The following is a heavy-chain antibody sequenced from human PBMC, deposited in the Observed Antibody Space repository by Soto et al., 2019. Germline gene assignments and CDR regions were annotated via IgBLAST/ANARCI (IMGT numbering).Heavy chain of an antibody. CDR2: ISGSGGNT. V-gene: IGHV3-23*01. CDR3: AKQDLPPIGARGAFDI. D-gene: IGHD3-10*01. CDR1: GFTFRSYA. J-gene: IGHJ3*02. Sequence: VRLLESGGGLLQPGGSLRLSCAASGFTFRSYAMAWVRQAPGKGLEWVSGISGSGGNTYYADSVKGRFTVSRDNSRTTLYLQMNSLRAEDTAVYYCAKQDLPPIGARGAFDIWGQGTMVTVSS.